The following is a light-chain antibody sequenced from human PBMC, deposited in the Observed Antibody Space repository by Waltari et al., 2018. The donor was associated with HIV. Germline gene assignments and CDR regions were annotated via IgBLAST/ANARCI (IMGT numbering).Light chain of an antibody. CDR1: QNIRRD. J-gene: IGKJ3*01. V-gene: IGKV1-6*01. Sequence: AIQITPSPPSLSASVGDRVTITCRASQNIRRDLGWYQQKPGKAPRLLIYAASTLQTGVSSRFRGGGSGTEFTLTINGLQSEDSATYYCLQDDSFPLTFGPGTKVDLK. CDR3: LQDDSFPLT. CDR2: AAS.